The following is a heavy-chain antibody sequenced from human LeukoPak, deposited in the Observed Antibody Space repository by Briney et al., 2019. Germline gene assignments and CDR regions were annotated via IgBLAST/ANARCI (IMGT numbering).Heavy chain of an antibody. CDR3: AKDLGKVIAAAGTSGFDS. V-gene: IGHV3-43*01. CDR1: GFNFDDYT. D-gene: IGHD6-13*01. CDR2: INWDGGST. Sequence: PGGSLRLSCAASGFNFDDYTMHWVRQIPGESLEWVSLINWDGGSTFYADSVKGRFTISRDTRKNFLYLQMISLRTEDTALYYCAKDLGKVIAAAGTSGFDSWGRGTLVTVSS. J-gene: IGHJ4*01.